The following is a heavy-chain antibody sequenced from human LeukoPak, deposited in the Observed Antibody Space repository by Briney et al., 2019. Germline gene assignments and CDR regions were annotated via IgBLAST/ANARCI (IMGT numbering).Heavy chain of an antibody. V-gene: IGHV3-30*04. D-gene: IGHD2-15*01. CDR3: ARAMVVGTTPFDY. J-gene: IGHJ4*02. CDR2: ISYDGSDE. CDR1: GFTFSSYA. Sequence: QPGGSLRLSCAASGFTFSSYAMYWVRQAPGNGLARVAVISYDGSDEYYADSVKGRFTISRDNSKNTLYLEMNSLRPEDTSVYYCARAMVVGTTPFDYWGQGTLVTVSS.